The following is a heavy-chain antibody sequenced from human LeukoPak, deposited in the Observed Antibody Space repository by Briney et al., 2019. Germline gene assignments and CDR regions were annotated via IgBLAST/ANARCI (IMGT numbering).Heavy chain of an antibody. D-gene: IGHD6-19*01. CDR1: GGSFSGYY. Sequence: SETLSLTCAVYGGSFSGYYWSWIRQPPGKGLEWIGEINHSGSTNYNPSLKSRVTILVDTSKNQFSLKLSSVTAADTAVYYCARTGSVVAGTPYYYYGMDVWGQGTTVTVSS. CDR3: ARTGSVVAGTPYYYYGMDV. V-gene: IGHV4-34*01. J-gene: IGHJ6*02. CDR2: INHSGST.